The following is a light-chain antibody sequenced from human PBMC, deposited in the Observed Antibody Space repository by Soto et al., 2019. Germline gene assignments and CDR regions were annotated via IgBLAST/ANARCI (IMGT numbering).Light chain of an antibody. CDR1: SSNIGGYNV. Sequence: QSALTQPASVSGSPGQSITISCSGTSSNIGGYNVVSWYQQHPGKAPKVIVYEGIKRPSGVSDRFSGSTSGSTASLTISGLQAEDEAEYYCSSYVGATSNHYFFGSGTKVTVL. CDR2: EGI. V-gene: IGLV2-23*01. CDR3: SSYVGATSNHYF. J-gene: IGLJ1*01.